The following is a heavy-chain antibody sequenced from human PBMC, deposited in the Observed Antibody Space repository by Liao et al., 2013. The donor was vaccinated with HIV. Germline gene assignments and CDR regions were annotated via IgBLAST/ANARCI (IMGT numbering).Heavy chain of an antibody. D-gene: IGHD5/OR15-5a*01. CDR2: IFTGMSTTGTA. Sequence: QVRLQESGPGLVKPSQTLSLTCTVSGDLIRRDNYYWTWIRQPAGRGLEWIGHIFTGMSTTGTANYNPSLKSRVSISADTSSNHVSLKLTSVTAADTAVYYCARAHLRAFQPDWFEPWGHGILVTVSS. CDR3: ARAHLRAFQPDWFEP. J-gene: IGHJ5*02. CDR1: GDLIRRDNYY. V-gene: IGHV4-61*02.